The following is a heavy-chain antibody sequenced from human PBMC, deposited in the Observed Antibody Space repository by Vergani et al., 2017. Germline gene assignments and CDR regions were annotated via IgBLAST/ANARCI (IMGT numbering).Heavy chain of an antibody. CDR2: VEDSGYF. CDR1: GGSLSGYY. J-gene: IGHJ5*02. Sequence: QVQLQESGPGLVRPSETLSLTCTVSGGSLSGYYWNWIRQTPGEGLEWIGYVEDSGYFNYNPSLKTRVSMSSDTPNNQFSLMLSFVTVADTAVYYCARSIVSGTPPNCFDTWGQGTLVTVSS. V-gene: IGHV4-59*01. D-gene: IGHD1-14*01. CDR3: ARSIVSGTPPNCFDT.